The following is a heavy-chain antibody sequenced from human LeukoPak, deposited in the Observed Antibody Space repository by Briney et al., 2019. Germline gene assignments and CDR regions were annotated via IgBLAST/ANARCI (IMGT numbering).Heavy chain of an antibody. CDR3: ARDRSEQWLIPGWFDP. CDR2: IYYSGST. V-gene: IGHV4-39*07. CDR1: GGSISSSSYY. D-gene: IGHD6-19*01. Sequence: PSETLSLTCTVSGGSISSSSYYWGWIRQPPGKGLEWIGSIYYSGSTYYNPSLKSRVTISVDTSKNQFSLKLRSVTAADMAVYYCARDRSEQWLIPGWFDPWGQGTLVTVSS. J-gene: IGHJ5*02.